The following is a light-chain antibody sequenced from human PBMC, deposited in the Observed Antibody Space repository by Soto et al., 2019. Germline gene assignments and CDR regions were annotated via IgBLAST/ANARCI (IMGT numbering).Light chain of an antibody. V-gene: IGKV1-5*01. Sequence: DIEKTQSLAALSKNKGDRVTITCRASQRISGWLAWYQQKPGKAPKLLISDVSSLESGVPTRFSGSRSGTEFPLTIIRLQPDDFAVYYCQHYHDYLTFAPGIKV. CDR1: QRISGW. CDR2: DVS. J-gene: IGKJ1*01. CDR3: QHYHDYLT.